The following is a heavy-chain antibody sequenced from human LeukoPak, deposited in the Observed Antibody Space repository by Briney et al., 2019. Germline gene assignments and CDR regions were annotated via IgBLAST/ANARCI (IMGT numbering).Heavy chain of an antibody. Sequence: GASVKVSCKVSGYTLTGLSMHWVRQAPGKGLEWVGGFDPEDGETIYAQKFQGRVTMTEDTSTDTAYMELSSLRSEDTAVYYCATAARTSGYCSGGSCFQYYYYGMDVWGQGTTVTVSS. V-gene: IGHV1-24*01. CDR3: ATAARTSGYCSGGSCFQYYYYGMDV. J-gene: IGHJ6*02. CDR1: GYTLTGLS. CDR2: FDPEDGET. D-gene: IGHD2-15*01.